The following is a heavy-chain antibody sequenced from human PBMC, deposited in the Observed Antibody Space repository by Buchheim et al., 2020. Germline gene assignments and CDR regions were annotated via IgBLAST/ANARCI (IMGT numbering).Heavy chain of an antibody. Sequence: QVQLQESGPGLVKPSQTLSLTCTVSGGSISSGDYYWSWIRQPPGKGLEWIGYIYYSGSTYETVSLQSRVTISVDTSENQFPLKLSSVTAADTAVYYCARDVEGETTGPYGMDVWGQGTT. D-gene: IGHD1-1*01. V-gene: IGHV4-30-4*01. CDR3: ARDVEGETTGPYGMDV. CDR2: IYYSGST. J-gene: IGHJ6*02. CDR1: GGSISSGDYY.